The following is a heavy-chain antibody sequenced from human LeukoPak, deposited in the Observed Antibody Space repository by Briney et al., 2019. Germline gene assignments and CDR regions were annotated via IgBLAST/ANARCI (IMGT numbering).Heavy chain of an antibody. J-gene: IGHJ5*02. CDR1: GGSISSYY. V-gene: IGHV4-59*01. CDR3: ARTYHPLSRNWFDP. Sequence: PETLSLTCTVSGGSISSYYWNWIRQPPGKGLEWVGYIYYSGSTNYNPSLKNRVTISVDTSKNQFSLKLSSVTAADTAVYYCARTYHPLSRNWFDPWGQGILVTVSS. CDR2: IYYSGST. D-gene: IGHD2-2*01.